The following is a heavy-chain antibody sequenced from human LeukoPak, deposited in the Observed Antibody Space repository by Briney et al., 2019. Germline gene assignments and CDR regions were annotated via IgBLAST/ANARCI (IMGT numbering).Heavy chain of an antibody. Sequence: SETLSLTCTVSGGSISSYYWSWIRQPPGKGLEWIGYIYYSGSTNYNPSLKSRVTISVDTSKNQFSLKLSSVTAADTAVYYCARVAGDLDSSGYYRIGAFFDYWGQGTLVTVSS. D-gene: IGHD3-22*01. CDR1: GGSISSYY. CDR2: IYYSGST. CDR3: ARVAGDLDSSGYYRIGAFFDY. J-gene: IGHJ4*02. V-gene: IGHV4-59*12.